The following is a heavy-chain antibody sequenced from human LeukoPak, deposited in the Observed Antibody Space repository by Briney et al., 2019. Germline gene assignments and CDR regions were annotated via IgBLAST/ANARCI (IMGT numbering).Heavy chain of an antibody. J-gene: IGHJ5*02. V-gene: IGHV3-49*04. CDR1: GFTFGDYA. CDR3: TRETYSSSWYGPWFDP. Sequence: GGSLRLSCTASGFTFGDYAMSWVRQAPGKGLEWVGFIRSKAYGGTTEYAASVKGRFTISRDDSKSIAYLQMNSLKTEDTAVYYCTRETYSSSWYGPWFDPWGQGTRVTVSS. D-gene: IGHD6-13*01. CDR2: IRSKAYGGTT.